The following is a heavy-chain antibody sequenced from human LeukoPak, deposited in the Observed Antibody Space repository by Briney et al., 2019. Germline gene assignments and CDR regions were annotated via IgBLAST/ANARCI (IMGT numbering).Heavy chain of an antibody. J-gene: IGHJ5*02. V-gene: IGHV4-38-2*01. Sequence: SETLSLTCAVSGYSISSGYYWGWLRQPPGKGLDWIASIYHSGNTYYNPSLKSRVTISVDTSKNQFSLKLSSVTAADTAVYYCARQVSWSIFGGNWFDPWGQGTLVTVSS. CDR3: ARQVSWSIFGGNWFDP. CDR2: IYHSGNT. D-gene: IGHD3-3*01. CDR1: GYSISSGYY.